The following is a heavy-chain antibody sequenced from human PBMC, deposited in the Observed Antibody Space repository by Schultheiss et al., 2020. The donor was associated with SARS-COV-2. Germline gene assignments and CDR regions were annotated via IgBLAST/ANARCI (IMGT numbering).Heavy chain of an antibody. CDR3: ASINWNYHLLFDY. CDR1: GGSISSGDYY. Sequence: SETLSLTCTVSGGSISSGDYYWSWIRQPPGKGLEWIGSIYYSGSTYYNPSLKSRVTISVDTSKNQFSLKLSSVTAADTAVYYCASINWNYHLLFDYWGQGALVTVSS. J-gene: IGHJ4*02. D-gene: IGHD1-7*01. V-gene: IGHV4-39*01. CDR2: IYYSGST.